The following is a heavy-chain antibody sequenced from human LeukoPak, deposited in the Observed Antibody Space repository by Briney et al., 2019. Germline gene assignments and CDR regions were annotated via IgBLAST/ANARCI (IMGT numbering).Heavy chain of an antibody. Sequence: SETLSLTCAVYGGFFSGYYWSWIRQPPGKGLEWIGEINHSGSTNYNPSLKSRVTISVDTSKNQFSLKLSSVTAADTAVYYCARGSYDCWSCLTGPFDYWGQGTLVTVSS. CDR2: INHSGST. CDR3: ARGSYDCWSCLTGPFDY. J-gene: IGHJ4*02. CDR1: GGFFSGYY. D-gene: IGHD3-3*01. V-gene: IGHV4-34*01.